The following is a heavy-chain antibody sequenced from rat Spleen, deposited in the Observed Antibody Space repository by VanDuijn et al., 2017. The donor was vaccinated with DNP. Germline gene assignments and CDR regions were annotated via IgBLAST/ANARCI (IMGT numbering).Heavy chain of an antibody. CDR3: TREGRTMAVGFLDY. V-gene: IGHV2-41*01. CDR1: GFSLTTYN. D-gene: IGHD4-2*01. CDR2: IWNIGGT. Sequence: QVQLKESGPGLVQPAQTLSLTCTVAGFSLTTYNVHWVRQPPGKDLEWMGVIWNIGGTQYKSTLKSRLSISKDTSKSQVLLNLKGLQTEDTAIYRCTREGRTMAVGFLDYWGRGVMVTVSS. J-gene: IGHJ2*01.